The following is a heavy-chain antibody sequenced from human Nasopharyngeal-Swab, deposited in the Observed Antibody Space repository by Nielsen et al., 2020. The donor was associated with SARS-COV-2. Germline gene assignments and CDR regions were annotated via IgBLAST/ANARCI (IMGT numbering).Heavy chain of an antibody. D-gene: IGHD6-19*01. V-gene: IGHV4-59*01. CDR2: IYYSGST. CDR1: GGSISSYY. CDR3: ARDRLSGLDY. J-gene: IGHJ4*02. Sequence: SETLSLTCTVSGGSISSYYWSWIRQPAGKGLEWIGYIYYSGSTNYNPSLKSRVTISVDTSKNQFSLKVNSVTAADTAVYYCARDRLSGLDYWGQGTLVTVSS.